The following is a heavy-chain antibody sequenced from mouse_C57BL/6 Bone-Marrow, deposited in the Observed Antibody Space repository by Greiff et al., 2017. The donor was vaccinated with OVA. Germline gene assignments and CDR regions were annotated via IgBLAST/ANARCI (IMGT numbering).Heavy chain of an antibody. Sequence: VHVKQSGAELVRQGASVKLSCTASGFNIKDDYMHWVKQRPEQGLEWIGWIDPENGDTEYASKFQGKATITADTSSNTAYLQLSSLTSEDTAVYYCTTVRGLYFDYWGQGTTLTVSS. CDR2: IDPENGDT. CDR3: TTVRGLYFDY. V-gene: IGHV14-4*01. D-gene: IGHD2-14*01. CDR1: GFNIKDDY. J-gene: IGHJ2*01.